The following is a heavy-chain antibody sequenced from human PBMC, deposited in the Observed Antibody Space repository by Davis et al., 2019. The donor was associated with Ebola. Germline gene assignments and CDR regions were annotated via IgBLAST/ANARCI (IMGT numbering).Heavy chain of an antibody. CDR2: INPSGGST. Sequence: ASVQVSCKASGYTFTSYYMHWVRQAPGQGLEWMGIINPSGGSTSHAQKFQGRVTMTRDTSTITVYMELSSLRSEDTAVYYCARGSSGWYVDYWGQGTLVTVSS. J-gene: IGHJ4*02. V-gene: IGHV1-46*01. D-gene: IGHD6-19*01. CDR3: ARGSSGWYVDY. CDR1: GYTFTSYY.